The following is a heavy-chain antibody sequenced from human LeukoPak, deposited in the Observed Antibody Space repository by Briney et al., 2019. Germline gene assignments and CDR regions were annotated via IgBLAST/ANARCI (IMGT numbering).Heavy chain of an antibody. V-gene: IGHV3-74*01. D-gene: IGHD1-26*01. CDR3: AREGYSGSYSDAFDI. CDR1: GFTFSSYW. J-gene: IGHJ3*02. Sequence: GGSLRLSCAASGFTFSSYWMHWVRQAPGKGLVWVSRINSDGSSTSYADSVKGRFTISRDNAKNTLYLQMNSLRAEDTAVYYCAREGYSGSYSDAFDIWGQGTMVTVSS. CDR2: INSDGSST.